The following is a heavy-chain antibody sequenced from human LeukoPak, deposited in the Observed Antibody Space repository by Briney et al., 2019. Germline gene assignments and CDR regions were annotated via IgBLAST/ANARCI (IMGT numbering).Heavy chain of an antibody. CDR3: SVWFGELSH. V-gene: IGHV1-2*02. Sequence: GASVKVSCKASGYTFTSYDINWVRQATGQGLEWMGWMNPNSGGTNYAQRFQGMVTMTRDTSISTAYMDLSSLKSDDTATYYCSVWFGELSHWGQGTLVTVSS. D-gene: IGHD3-10*01. CDR1: GYTFTSYD. CDR2: MNPNSGGT. J-gene: IGHJ4*02.